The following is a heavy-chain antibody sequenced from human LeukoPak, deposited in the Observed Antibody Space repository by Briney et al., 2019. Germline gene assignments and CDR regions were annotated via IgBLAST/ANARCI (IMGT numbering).Heavy chain of an antibody. J-gene: IGHJ6*02. V-gene: IGHV4-39*07. CDR3: ARDGGTHGSGSYGYYYYGMDV. CDR1: GGSIRSSYYY. CDR2: IYDSGST. Sequence: PSETLSLTCTVSGGSIRSSYYYWGWIRQPPGKGLEWIGSIYDSGSTYYNPSLKSRVTISLDTSKNQLSLKLSSVTAADTAVYYCARDGGTHGSGSYGYYYYGMDVWGQGTTVTVSS. D-gene: IGHD3-10*01.